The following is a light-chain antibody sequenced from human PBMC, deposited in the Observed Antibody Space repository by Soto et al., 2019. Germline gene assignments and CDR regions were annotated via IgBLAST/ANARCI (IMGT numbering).Light chain of an antibody. CDR2: AVS. V-gene: IGKV3-15*01. CDR3: HQYDNWPQYT. Sequence: EIVMTQSPATLSVPPGERATLFCRASRNIGGKLAWFQQKPGQAPPLLMYAVSTRAAGVPPRFSGSGSGTEFTLTISSLQSEDFAVYYCHQYDNWPQYTFGQGTKLEIK. J-gene: IGKJ2*01. CDR1: RNIGGK.